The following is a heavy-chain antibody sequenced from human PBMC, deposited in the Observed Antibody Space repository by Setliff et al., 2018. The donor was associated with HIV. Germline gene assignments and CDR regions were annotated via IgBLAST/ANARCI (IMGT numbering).Heavy chain of an antibody. J-gene: IGHJ4*02. CDR1: GFTFSYYG. V-gene: IGHV3-7*01. Sequence: GALRLSCAASGFTFSYYGMYWVRQAPGRGLEWVANINEDGSEGYYVGSVKGRFTISRDNAKGSLYLQMNSLRADDTAVYYCVRNRDYWGQGALVTVSS. CDR3: VRNRDY. CDR2: INEDGSEG.